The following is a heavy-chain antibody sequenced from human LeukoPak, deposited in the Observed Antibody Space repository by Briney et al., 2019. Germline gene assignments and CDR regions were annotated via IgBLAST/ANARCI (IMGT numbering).Heavy chain of an antibody. CDR2: IYYSGST. CDR3: ARREMVYDFWSGYYETYYFDY. CDR1: GGSISSGDYY. D-gene: IGHD3-3*01. V-gene: IGHV4-30-4*01. Sequence: PSETLSFTCTVSGGSISSGDYYWSWIRQPPGKGLEWIGYIYYSGSTYYNPSLKSRVTISVDTSKNQFSLKLSSVTAADTAVYYCARREMVYDFWSGYYETYYFDYWGQGTLVTVSS. J-gene: IGHJ4*02.